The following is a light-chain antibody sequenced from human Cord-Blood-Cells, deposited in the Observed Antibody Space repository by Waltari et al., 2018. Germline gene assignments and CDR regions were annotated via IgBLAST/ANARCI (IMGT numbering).Light chain of an antibody. Sequence: QSALTQPASVSGSPGQSITISCTGTSSDVGRYNLVSWYQRHPGKAPNLMIYGCSKRPSGVSNRFSGSKSGNPASLTISGLQAEDEADYYCCSYAGSSSWVFGGGTKLTVL. CDR2: GCS. CDR3: CSYAGSSSWV. CDR1: SSDVGRYNL. J-gene: IGLJ3*02. V-gene: IGLV2-23*01.